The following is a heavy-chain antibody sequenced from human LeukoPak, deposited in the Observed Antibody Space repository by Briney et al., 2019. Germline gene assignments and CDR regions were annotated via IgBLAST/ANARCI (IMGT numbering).Heavy chain of an antibody. CDR3: AITYYYDSSGYYQPDY. Sequence: SETLSLTCAVYGGSFSGYYWSWIRQPPGKGLEWIGEINHSGSTNYNPSLKSRVTISVDTSKNQLSLKLSSVTAADTAVYYCAITYYYDSSGYYQPDYWGQGTLVTVSS. D-gene: IGHD3-22*01. CDR1: GGSFSGYY. CDR2: INHSGST. J-gene: IGHJ4*02. V-gene: IGHV4-34*01.